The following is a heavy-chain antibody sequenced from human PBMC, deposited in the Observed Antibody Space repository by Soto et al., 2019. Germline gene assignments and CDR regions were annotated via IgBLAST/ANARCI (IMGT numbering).Heavy chain of an antibody. CDR2: IYTDGST. V-gene: IGHV3-66*01. CDR3: ARDKRMPNYYYYYYMDV. Sequence: GGSLRLSCAASGFTFSSYAMSLARKTPGKGLEWVSVIYTDGSTYYADSVKGRFTISRDNSKNTLYLQMNSLRAEDTAVYYCARDKRMPNYYYYYYMDVWGKGTTVTVSS. D-gene: IGHD2-15*01. J-gene: IGHJ6*03. CDR1: GFTFSSYA.